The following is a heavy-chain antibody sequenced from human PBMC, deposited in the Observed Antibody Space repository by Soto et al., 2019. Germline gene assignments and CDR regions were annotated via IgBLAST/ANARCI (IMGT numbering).Heavy chain of an antibody. J-gene: IGHJ4*02. CDR1: GFSFSSHW. D-gene: IGHD2-21*02. Sequence: GGSLRLSCAASGFSFSSHWMSWVRQAPGKGPEWVANIKEDGSEKNYVDSVEGRFTISRDNAKNSVYLELNSLRAEDTAVYYCVRVRTLGGLRGLDYWGQGTLVTVSS. V-gene: IGHV3-7*01. CDR3: VRVRTLGGLRGLDY. CDR2: IKEDGSEK.